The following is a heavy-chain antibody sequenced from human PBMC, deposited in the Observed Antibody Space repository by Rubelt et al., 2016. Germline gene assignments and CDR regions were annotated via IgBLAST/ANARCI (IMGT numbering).Heavy chain of an antibody. D-gene: IGHD7-27*01. Sequence: EVQLVESGGGLLQPGGSLRLSCAASGFTFSTYWMHWVRQAPGKGLVWVSALSGSGDSTYYADSVEGRCAIARANSKNALYLHMNGLRSDDTTGYYGAKTANWGSSRYCDHWGQGNLVTVSS. CDR1: GFTFSTYW. V-gene: IGHV3-23*04. CDR3: AKTANWGSSRYCDH. CDR2: LSGSGDST. J-gene: IGHJ4*02.